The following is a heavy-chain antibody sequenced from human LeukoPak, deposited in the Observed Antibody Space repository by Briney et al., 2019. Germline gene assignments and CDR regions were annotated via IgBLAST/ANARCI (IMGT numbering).Heavy chain of an antibody. V-gene: IGHV4-4*07. D-gene: IGHD3-10*01. J-gene: IGHJ5*02. Sequence: SETLSLTCTVSGGSISSYYWSWIRQPAGKGLEWIGRIYTSGSTTYNPSLKSRVTMSVDTSKNQFSLKPSSLTAADTAIYYCARDSGTTGEVKFDPWGQGTLVTVSS. CDR3: ARDSGTTGEVKFDP. CDR2: IYTSGST. CDR1: GGSISSYY.